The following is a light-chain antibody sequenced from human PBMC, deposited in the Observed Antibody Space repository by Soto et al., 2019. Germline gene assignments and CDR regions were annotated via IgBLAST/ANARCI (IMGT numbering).Light chain of an antibody. Sequence: IQLSQSPSTLSGSLGDSVTVTCRASQTISSRLAWYQQKPGRAPRLLIYKASTLNSGVPSRFSGSGSGTEFTLTISCLQSDDFATYYCQQYNSYSEAFGQGTKVDIK. CDR2: KAS. J-gene: IGKJ1*01. CDR1: QTISSR. CDR3: QQYNSYSEA. V-gene: IGKV1-5*03.